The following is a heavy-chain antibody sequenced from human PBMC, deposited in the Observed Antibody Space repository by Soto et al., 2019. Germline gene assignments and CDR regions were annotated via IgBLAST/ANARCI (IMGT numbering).Heavy chain of an antibody. D-gene: IGHD6-19*01. J-gene: IGHJ4*02. Sequence: ESGGGVVQPGRSLRLSCAASGFTFNSYGIHWVRQAPGKGLECLGVISYDGSNQYYADSVKGRFTISRDNSKNTVYLQMNSLRAEDTAVYYCARSYSCGWVYFDSWGQGTLVTVSS. CDR2: ISYDGSNQ. V-gene: IGHV3-30*03. CDR1: GFTFNSYG. CDR3: ARSYSCGWVYFDS.